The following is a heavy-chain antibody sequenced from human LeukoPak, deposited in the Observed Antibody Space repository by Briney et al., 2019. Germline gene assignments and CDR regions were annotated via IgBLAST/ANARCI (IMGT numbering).Heavy chain of an antibody. Sequence: PSETLSLTCTVSGGSISTYYWSWMRQPPGKGLEWIGYIYNSGSANYNSSLKSRVTISVDTSKNQFSLKLSSVTAADTAMYYCATHPTGPVGAIKWGQGTLVTVSS. CDR1: GGSISTYY. J-gene: IGHJ4*02. V-gene: IGHV4-59*08. CDR2: IYNSGSA. CDR3: ATHPTGPVGAIK. D-gene: IGHD1-26*01.